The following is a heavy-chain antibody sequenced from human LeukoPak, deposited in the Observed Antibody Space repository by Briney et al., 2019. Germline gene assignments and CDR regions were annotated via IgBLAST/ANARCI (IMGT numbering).Heavy chain of an antibody. J-gene: IGHJ4*02. CDR3: AKIGSGWSVSGYFDY. CDR2: IRYDGSNK. V-gene: IGHV3-30*02. Sequence: GGSLRLSCAASGFTFSSYGMHWVRQAPGKGLEWVAFIRYDGSNKYYADSVKGRFTISRDNSKNTLYLQMNSLRAEDTAVYCCAKIGSGWSVSGYFDYWGQGTLVTVSS. D-gene: IGHD6-19*01. CDR1: GFTFSSYG.